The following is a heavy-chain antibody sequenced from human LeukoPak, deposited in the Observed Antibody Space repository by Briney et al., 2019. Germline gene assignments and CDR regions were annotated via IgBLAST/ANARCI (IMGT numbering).Heavy chain of an antibody. V-gene: IGHV3-21*01. D-gene: IGHD5-12*01. Sequence: GGSLRLSCAASGFTFSSYSMNWVRQAPGKGLEWVSSISSSSSYIYYADSVKGRFTISRDNAKNSLYLQMNSLRADDTAVYYCAGGRLVATSKAVAIDYWGQGTLVTVSS. J-gene: IGHJ4*02. CDR2: ISSSSSYI. CDR3: AGGRLVATSKAVAIDY. CDR1: GFTFSSYS.